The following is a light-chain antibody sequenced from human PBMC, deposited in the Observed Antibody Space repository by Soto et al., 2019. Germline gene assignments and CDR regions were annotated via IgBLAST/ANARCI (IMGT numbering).Light chain of an antibody. CDR2: DVS. Sequence: QSALTQPPSASGSPGQSVTISCTGTSSDVVGYNSVSWYQQHPGKAPKLMIYDVSKRPSGVPDRFSGSKSGNTASLTVSGLQAEDEADYYCSSYGGSNNLVFGGGTKLTVL. J-gene: IGLJ3*02. CDR3: SSYGGSNNLV. V-gene: IGLV2-8*01. CDR1: SSDVVGYNS.